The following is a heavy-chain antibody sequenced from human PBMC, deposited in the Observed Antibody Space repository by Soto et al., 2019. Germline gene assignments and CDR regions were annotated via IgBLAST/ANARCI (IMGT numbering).Heavy chain of an antibody. V-gene: IGHV1-18*01. CDR3: ARLYIVGTTMSYGMDV. CDR1: GYNFTRFG. J-gene: IGHJ6*02. CDR2: ISTYNGNT. D-gene: IGHD1-26*01. Sequence: GASVKVSCKSSGYNFTRFGISWVRQAPGQGLEWMGWISTYNGNTNYAQRLQGRVTMTTDTSTNTAHMELRSLRSDDTAVYYCARLYIVGTTMSYGMDVWGQGTTVTVSS.